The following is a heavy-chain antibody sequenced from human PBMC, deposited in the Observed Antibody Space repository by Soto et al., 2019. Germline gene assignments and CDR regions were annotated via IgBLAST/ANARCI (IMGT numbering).Heavy chain of an antibody. CDR1: GFSFSSYS. V-gene: IGHV3-21*01. Sequence: PGGSLRLSCAASGFSFSSYSINWVRQAPGKGLEWVSSISSSGTYTYYADSLKGRFTISRDDAKNSLYLQMNSLRAEDTAVYYCARSPTSQLTGSYYFDFWGQGTLVTVSS. CDR2: ISSSGTYT. J-gene: IGHJ4*02. D-gene: IGHD3-9*01. CDR3: ARSPTSQLTGSYYFDF.